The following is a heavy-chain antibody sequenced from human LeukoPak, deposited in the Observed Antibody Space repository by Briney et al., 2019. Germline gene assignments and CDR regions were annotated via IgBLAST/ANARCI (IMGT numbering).Heavy chain of an antibody. Sequence: PSETLSLTCTVSGGSISTSSYYCGWIRQPPGKGLEWLGSIYYGGSTYYNPSLKSRVTISVDTSKNQFSLKLTSVTAADTAIYYCARDTSGYYSFDYWGQGTLLTVSS. CDR2: IYYGGST. CDR3: ARDTSGYYSFDY. V-gene: IGHV4-39*01. D-gene: IGHD3-22*01. J-gene: IGHJ4*02. CDR1: GGSISTSSYY.